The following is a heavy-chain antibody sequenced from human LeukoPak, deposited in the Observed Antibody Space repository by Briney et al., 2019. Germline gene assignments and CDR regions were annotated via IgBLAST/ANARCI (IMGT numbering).Heavy chain of an antibody. CDR3: AREELGLDYGDPTSHFDY. J-gene: IGHJ4*02. CDR2: IIPIFGTA. D-gene: IGHD4-17*01. V-gene: IGHV1-69*05. CDR1: GGTFSSYA. Sequence: SVKVSCKASGGTFSSYAISWVRQAPGQGLEWMGRIIPIFGTANYAQKFQGRVTITTDESTSTAYMELSSLRSEDTAVYYCAREELGLDYGDPTSHFDYWGQGTLVTVSS.